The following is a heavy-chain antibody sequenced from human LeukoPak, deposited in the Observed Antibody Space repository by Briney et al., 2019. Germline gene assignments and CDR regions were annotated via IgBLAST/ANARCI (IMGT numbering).Heavy chain of an antibody. Sequence: SETLSLTCAVYGGSFSGYYWSWIRQPPGKGLEWIGEINHSGSTNYNPSLKSRVTISVDTSKNQFSLKLSSVTAADTAVYYCARGSPPKTHYYDSSGSHHGMDVWGQGTTVTVSS. D-gene: IGHD3-22*01. J-gene: IGHJ6*02. CDR2: INHSGST. CDR3: ARGSPPKTHYYDSSGSHHGMDV. V-gene: IGHV4-34*01. CDR1: GGSFSGYY.